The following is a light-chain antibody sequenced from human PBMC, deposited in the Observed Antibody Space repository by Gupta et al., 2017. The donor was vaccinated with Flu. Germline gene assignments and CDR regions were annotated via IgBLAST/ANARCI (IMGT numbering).Light chain of an antibody. CDR1: NIGIKS. J-gene: IGLJ2*01. V-gene: IGLV3-21*02. Sequence: YVLTQPPSVSVAPGQTARITCGGNNIGIKSVHWFQQRPGQAPVLVVYADSGRPSGIPERFSGSNSENTATLTITRVEAGDEADYYCQVWDSSSNHVVFGGGTKLTAL. CDR2: ADS. CDR3: QVWDSSSNHVV.